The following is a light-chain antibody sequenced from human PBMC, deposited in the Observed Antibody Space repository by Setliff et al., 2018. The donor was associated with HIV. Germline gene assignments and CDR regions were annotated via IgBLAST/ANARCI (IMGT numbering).Light chain of an antibody. CDR3: SSYKTGNTLV. Sequence: QSVLTQPASVSGSPGQSITISCTGTSSDIGVSKYVSWYQQHPGRAPKLMILEVINRPSGVSDRFSGSKSGNTASLTISGLQAEDEADYYCSSYKTGNTLVFGGGTKVTVL. J-gene: IGLJ3*02. CDR2: EVI. CDR1: SSDIGVSKY. V-gene: IGLV2-14*01.